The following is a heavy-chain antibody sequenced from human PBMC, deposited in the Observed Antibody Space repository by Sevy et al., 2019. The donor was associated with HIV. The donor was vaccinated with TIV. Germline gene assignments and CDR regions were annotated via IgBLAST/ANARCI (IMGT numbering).Heavy chain of an antibody. CDR2: IKEDGSAK. V-gene: IGHV3-7*03. J-gene: IGHJ4*02. CDR3: ARDSDWKPVDY. Sequence: GESLKISCAASGFIFRKYWMTWVRQAPGKGLEGVANIKEDGSAKNYVDSVKGRFTVARDNAKNSMYLQMNSLRAEDTAIYYCARDSDWKPVDYWGQGTLVTVSS. CDR1: GFIFRKYW. D-gene: IGHD6-19*01.